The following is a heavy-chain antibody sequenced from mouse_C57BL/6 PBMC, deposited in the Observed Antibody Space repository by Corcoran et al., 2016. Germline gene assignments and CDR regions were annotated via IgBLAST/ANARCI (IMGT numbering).Heavy chain of an antibody. Sequence: QIQLVQSGPELKKPGETVKISCKASGYTFTTYGMSWVKQAPGKGLKWMGWINTYSGVPTYADDFKGRFAFSLETSASTAYLRINNLKNADTATYFCARWGTTALDYWGQGTTLTVSS. CDR3: ARWGTTALDY. D-gene: IGHD1-2*01. CDR2: INTYSGVP. J-gene: IGHJ2*01. CDR1: GYTFTTYG. V-gene: IGHV9-3*01.